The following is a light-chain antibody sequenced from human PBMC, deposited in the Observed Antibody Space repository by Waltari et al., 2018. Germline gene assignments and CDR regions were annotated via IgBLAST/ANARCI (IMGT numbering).Light chain of an antibody. J-gene: IGKJ1*01. CDR1: QSVNRV. CDR3: QHYLRLPAT. CDR2: GAS. Sequence: EILLTQSPGTLSLSPGERATLSCRTSQSVNRVLAWYQLKPGQAPRLLIYGASSRATGIPDRFSGGGSGTDFSLTISRLEPEDFAIYYCQHYLRLPATFGQGTKVEIK. V-gene: IGKV3-20*01.